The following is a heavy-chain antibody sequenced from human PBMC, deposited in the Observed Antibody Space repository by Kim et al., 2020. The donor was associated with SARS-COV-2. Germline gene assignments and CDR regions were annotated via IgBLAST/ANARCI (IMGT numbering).Heavy chain of an antibody. Sequence: SETLSLTCTVSGGSISSSSYYWGWIRQPPGKGLEWIGSIYYSGSTYYNPSLKSRVTISVDTSKNQFSLKLSSVTAADTAVYYCARGIAFWYFDLWGRGTLVTVSS. CDR3: ARGIAFWYFDL. J-gene: IGHJ2*01. D-gene: IGHD6-13*01. CDR1: GGSISSSSYY. CDR2: IYYSGST. V-gene: IGHV4-39*01.